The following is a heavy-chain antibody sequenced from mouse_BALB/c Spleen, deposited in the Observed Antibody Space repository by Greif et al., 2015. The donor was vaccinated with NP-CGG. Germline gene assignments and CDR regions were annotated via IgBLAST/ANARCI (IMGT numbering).Heavy chain of an antibody. J-gene: IGHJ4*01. CDR2: ISYDGSN. CDR1: GYSITSGYY. D-gene: IGHD1-1*01. Sequence: EVKLMESGPGLVKPSQSLSLTCSVTGYSITSGYYWNWIRQFPGDKLEWMGYISYDGSNNYNPSLKNRISITRDTSKNQFFLKLNSVTTEDTATYYCAREFTTDYYAMDYWGQGTSVTVSS. V-gene: IGHV3-6*02. CDR3: AREFTTDYYAMDY.